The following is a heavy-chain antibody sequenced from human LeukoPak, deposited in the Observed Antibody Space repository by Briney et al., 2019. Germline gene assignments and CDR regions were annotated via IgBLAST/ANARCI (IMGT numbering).Heavy chain of an antibody. D-gene: IGHD3-10*01. V-gene: IGHV4-31*03. CDR3: ARSRLYDRYYFDY. CDR2: INHSGST. J-gene: IGHJ4*02. CDR1: GGSISSGGYY. Sequence: SETLSLTCTVSGGSISSGGYYWSWIRKHPGEGLEWIGYINHSGSTYYNPSLKSRVSISVDTSKNLFSLKLSSVTAADTAVYYCARSRLYDRYYFDYWGQGTLVTVSS.